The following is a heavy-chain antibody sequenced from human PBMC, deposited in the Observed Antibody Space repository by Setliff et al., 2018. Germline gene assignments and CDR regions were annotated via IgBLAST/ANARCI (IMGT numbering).Heavy chain of an antibody. V-gene: IGHV1-18*01. CDR3: AISTLSLCLGDTCPNAFDI. J-gene: IGHJ3*02. CDR1: GHLFSSYG. Sequence: ASVKVSCKAAGHLFSSYGISWVRQAPGKGLEWMGWISPYNGVTNYEKRFQGRVTMTTDTSASAAYMELRSLKSDDTAVHFCAISTLSLCLGDTCPNAFDIWGQGTLVTVSS. D-gene: IGHD2-2*01. CDR2: ISPYNGVT.